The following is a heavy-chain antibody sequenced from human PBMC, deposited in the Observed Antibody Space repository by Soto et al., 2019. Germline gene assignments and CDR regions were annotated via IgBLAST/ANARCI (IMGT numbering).Heavy chain of an antibody. Sequence: EVQLVESGGGLVQPGGSLRLSCAASGFTFSSYWMHWVRQAPGKGLVWVSRINSDGSSTSYADSVKGRFTISRDNAKNTRYLQMNTLRSEDTAVYYCARDRQVGATGWFDPWGQGTLVTVSS. CDR1: GFTFSSYW. CDR3: ARDRQVGATGWFDP. D-gene: IGHD1-26*01. V-gene: IGHV3-74*01. J-gene: IGHJ5*02. CDR2: INSDGSST.